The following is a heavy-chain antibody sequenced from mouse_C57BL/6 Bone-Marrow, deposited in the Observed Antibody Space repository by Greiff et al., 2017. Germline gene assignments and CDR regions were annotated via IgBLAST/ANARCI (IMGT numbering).Heavy chain of an antibody. CDR2: MHPNGGSP. CDR1: GYTFTNYW. Sequence: QVQLQQPGAELVKPGASVKLSCKASGYTFTNYWMHWVKQRPGQGLEWIGMMHPNGGSPDYNEKFKSEATLSVDKSSRTAYMELSILTSEDSAVSYCARSYDYDDYTMDYWGQGTSVTVSS. CDR3: ARSYDYDDYTMDY. J-gene: IGHJ4*01. D-gene: IGHD2-4*01. V-gene: IGHV1-64*01.